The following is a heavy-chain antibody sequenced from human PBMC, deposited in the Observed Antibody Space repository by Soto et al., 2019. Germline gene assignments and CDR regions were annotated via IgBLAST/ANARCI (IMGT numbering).Heavy chain of an antibody. CDR1: GGSLNGFG. CDR2: TIPMFGTA. CDR3: AGVSVVVPAIPSEGFGP. J-gene: IGHJ5*02. D-gene: IGHD2-15*01. V-gene: IGHV1-69*12. Sequence: QVQPEQSGAEVKKPGSSVKVSCQPSGGSLNGFGFTWVRQAPGQGLECMGGTIPMFGTARYAQKFQGRLTMSADESTGTTYLELTNLRSDDTALYYCAGVSVVVPAIPSEGFGPWGQGNQVIVSS.